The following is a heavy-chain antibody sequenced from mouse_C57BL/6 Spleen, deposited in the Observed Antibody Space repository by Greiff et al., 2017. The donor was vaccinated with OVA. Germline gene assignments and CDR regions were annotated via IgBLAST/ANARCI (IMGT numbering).Heavy chain of an antibody. D-gene: IGHD1-1*01. J-gene: IGHJ1*03. CDR3: ARGGTTVGVDV. CDR2: IDPSDSYT. V-gene: IGHV1-69*01. Sequence: QVQLQQPGAELVMPGASVKLSCKASGYTFTSYWMHWVKQRPGQGLEWIGEIDPSDSYTNYNQKFKGKSTLTVDKSSSTAYMQLSSLTSEDSAVYYCARGGTTVGVDVWGTGTTVTVSS. CDR1: GYTFTSYW.